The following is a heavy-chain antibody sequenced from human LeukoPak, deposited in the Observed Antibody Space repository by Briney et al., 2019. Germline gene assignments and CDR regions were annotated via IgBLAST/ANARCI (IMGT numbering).Heavy chain of an antibody. Sequence: SGGSLRLSCAASGFTFSSYAMSWVRQAPGKELEWVSAISGSGGSTYYADSVKGRFTISRDNSKDTLYLQMNSLRAEDTAVYYCAKDDYGDYGGFWFDPWGQGTLVTVSS. J-gene: IGHJ5*02. CDR1: GFTFSSYA. CDR2: ISGSGGST. D-gene: IGHD4-17*01. V-gene: IGHV3-23*01. CDR3: AKDDYGDYGGFWFDP.